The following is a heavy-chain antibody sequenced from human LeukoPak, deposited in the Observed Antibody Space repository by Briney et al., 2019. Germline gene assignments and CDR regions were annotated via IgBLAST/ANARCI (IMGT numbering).Heavy chain of an antibody. V-gene: IGHV3-74*01. J-gene: IGHJ4*02. CDR2: INSDGSNT. D-gene: IGHD2-8*01. Sequence: PGGSLRLSCAASGFTFSSSWMHWVRQAQGKGLVWVSRINSDGSNTNYADSVKGRFTISRDNAKNTLYLQMNSLRAEDTAVYYCVRSLMGLEDYWGQGTLVIVSS. CDR1: GFTFSSSW. CDR3: VRSLMGLEDY.